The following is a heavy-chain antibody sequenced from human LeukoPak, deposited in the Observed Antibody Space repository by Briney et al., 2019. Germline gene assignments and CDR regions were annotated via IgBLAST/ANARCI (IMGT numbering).Heavy chain of an antibody. CDR1: GYTFTAFY. D-gene: IGHD3-9*01. J-gene: IGHJ5*02. CDR2: INPNSGDT. V-gene: IGHV1-2*06. CDR3: ATMTGPQNYNWFDP. Sequence: GASVKVSCKASGYTFTAFYIHWVRQAPGQGLEWMGRINPNSGDTNYAQKFQGRVTMTRDTSIRTAYMELSRLTSDDTAIYYCATMTGPQNYNWFDPWGQGTLVTVSS.